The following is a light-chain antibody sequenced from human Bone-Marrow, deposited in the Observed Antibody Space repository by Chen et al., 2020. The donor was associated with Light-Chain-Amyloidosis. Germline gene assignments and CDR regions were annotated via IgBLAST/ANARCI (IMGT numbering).Light chain of an antibody. CDR2: GSS. Sequence: EIVLTQSPGTLSLSSGEGANLSCRASQTISSNYLTWYQKKFGQAPRLLIYGSSSRATGMPDRFTGNGSGTDFTITINRLEPGDFAMYYCQQYGTSPLTFGGGTKVEIK. CDR3: QQYGTSPLT. J-gene: IGKJ4*01. CDR1: QTISSNY. V-gene: IGKV3-20*01.